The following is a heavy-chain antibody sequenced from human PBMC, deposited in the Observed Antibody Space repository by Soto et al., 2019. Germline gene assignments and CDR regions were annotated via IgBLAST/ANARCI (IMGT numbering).Heavy chain of an antibody. Sequence: GXSVKVSFKASGYTFTSYGISLVRHSPGQGLEWMGRISAYNGNTNYAQKLQGRVTMTTDTSTSTAYMELRSLRSDDTAVYYCARVVGALGHWFDPWGQGTLVTVSS. CDR1: GYTFTSYG. V-gene: IGHV1-18*01. D-gene: IGHD1-26*01. CDR2: ISAYNGNT. CDR3: ARVVGALGHWFDP. J-gene: IGHJ5*02.